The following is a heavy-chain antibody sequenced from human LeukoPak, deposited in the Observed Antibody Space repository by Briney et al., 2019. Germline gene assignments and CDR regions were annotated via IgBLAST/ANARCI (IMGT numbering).Heavy chain of an antibody. D-gene: IGHD6-19*01. CDR1: GGSISSYY. J-gene: IGHJ4*02. CDR2: IYYSGST. Sequence: SETLSLTCTVSGGSISSYYWGWIRQPPGKGLEWIGSIYYSGSTYYNPSLKSRVTISVDTSKNQFSLKLSSVTAADTAVYYCARRDGYSSGGAFDYWGQGTLVTVSS. V-gene: IGHV4-39*01. CDR3: ARRDGYSSGGAFDY.